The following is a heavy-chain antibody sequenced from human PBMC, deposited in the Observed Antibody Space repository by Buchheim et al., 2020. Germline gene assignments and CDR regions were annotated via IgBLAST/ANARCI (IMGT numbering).Heavy chain of an antibody. D-gene: IGHD3-22*01. J-gene: IGHJ4*02. CDR3: ARSRGYYDSSGYFKNRYYFDY. Sequence: QVQLQESGPGLVKPSGTLSLTCAVSGGSISSSNWWSWVRQPPGKGLEWIGEIYHSGSTNYNPSLKSRVTISVDKSKNQSSLKLSSVTAADTAVYYCARSRGYYDSSGYFKNRYYFDYWGQGTL. CDR1: GGSISSSNW. V-gene: IGHV4-4*02. CDR2: IYHSGST.